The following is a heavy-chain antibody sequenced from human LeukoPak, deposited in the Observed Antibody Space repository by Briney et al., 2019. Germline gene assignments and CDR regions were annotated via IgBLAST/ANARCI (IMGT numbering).Heavy chain of an antibody. CDR3: ASRAWAYYYGSGSYYRAGSAFDI. CDR1: GGSFSGYY. J-gene: IGHJ3*02. CDR2: INHSGST. V-gene: IGHV4-34*01. D-gene: IGHD3-10*01. Sequence: QPSETLSLPCAVYGGSFSGYYWSWIRQPPGKGLEWIGEINHSGSTNYNPSLKSRVTISVDTSKNQFSLKLSSVTAADTAVYYCASRAWAYYYGSGSYYRAGSAFDIWGQGTMVTVSS.